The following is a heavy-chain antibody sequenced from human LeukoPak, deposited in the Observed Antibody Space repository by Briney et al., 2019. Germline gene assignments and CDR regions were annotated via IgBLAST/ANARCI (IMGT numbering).Heavy chain of an antibody. V-gene: IGHV4-39*07. CDR2: IYYSGST. CDR1: GGSISSSSYY. CDR3: ARGRPEYITIFGRRYFDY. D-gene: IGHD3-3*01. J-gene: IGHJ4*02. Sequence: PSETLSLTCTVSGGSISSSSYYWGWIRQSPGEGLEWIGSIYYSGSTYYNPSLKSRVTISVDTSKNQFSLKLSSVTAADTAVYYCARGRPEYITIFGRRYFDYWGQGTLVTVSS.